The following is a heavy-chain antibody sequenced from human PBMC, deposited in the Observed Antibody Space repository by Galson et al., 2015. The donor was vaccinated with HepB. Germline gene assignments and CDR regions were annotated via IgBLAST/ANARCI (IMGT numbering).Heavy chain of an antibody. V-gene: IGHV4-31*03. CDR3: ARQKGGVYDSTSFDAFDI. D-gene: IGHD3-3*01. Sequence: TLSLTCTVSGGSISSGGYYWSWIRQHPGKGLEWIGYIYYSGSTYYNPSLKSRVTISVDTSKNQFSLKLSSVTAADTAVYYCARQKGGVYDSTSFDAFDIWGQGTMVTVSS. CDR1: GGSISSGGYY. J-gene: IGHJ3*02. CDR2: IYYSGST.